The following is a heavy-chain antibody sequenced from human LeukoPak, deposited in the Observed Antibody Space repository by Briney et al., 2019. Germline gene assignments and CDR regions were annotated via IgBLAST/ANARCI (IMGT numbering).Heavy chain of an antibody. CDR1: GGSISSGGDY. V-gene: IGHV4-31*03. J-gene: IGHJ6*02. CDR2: INYSGNA. Sequence: PSQTLSLTCTVSGGSISSGGDYWTWIRQHPGKGLEWIGYINYSGNAYYNPSLKSRVTISVDTSKNHFSLNLTSVTAADTAVYYCASRIGRYLYYFGMDVWGQGTTVTVSS. CDR3: ASRIGRYLYYFGMDV. D-gene: IGHD1-26*01.